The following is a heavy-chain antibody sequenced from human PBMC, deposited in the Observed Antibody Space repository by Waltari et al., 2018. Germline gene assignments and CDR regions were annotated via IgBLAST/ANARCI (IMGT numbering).Heavy chain of an antibody. J-gene: IGHJ4*02. V-gene: IGHV1-2*04. CDR1: GYTFTGYY. CDR2: INPNSGGT. Sequence: QVQLVQSGAEVKKPGASVKVSCKASGYTFTGYYIHWVRQAPGQGLEWMVWINPNSGGTTYAQTFQGWVSMTSDTSISTAYMELSRLGSDDTAVYYCARVGPYSKSYYFDYWGQGTLVTVSS. D-gene: IGHD4-4*01. CDR3: ARVGPYSKSYYFDY.